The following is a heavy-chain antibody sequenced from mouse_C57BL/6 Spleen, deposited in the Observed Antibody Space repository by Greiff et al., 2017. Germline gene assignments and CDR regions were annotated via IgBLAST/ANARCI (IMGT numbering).Heavy chain of an antibody. J-gene: IGHJ2*01. CDR3: ARSLASTMVTTGYFDY. D-gene: IGHD2-2*01. Sequence: EVKLMESGPGLAKPSQTLSLTCSVTGYSITSDYWNWIRKFPGNKLEYMGYISYSGSTYYNPSLKSRISITRDTSKYQYYLQLNTVTTDDTATYYCARSLASTMVTTGYFDYWGQGTTLTVSS. CDR2: ISYSGST. V-gene: IGHV3-8*01. CDR1: GYSITSDY.